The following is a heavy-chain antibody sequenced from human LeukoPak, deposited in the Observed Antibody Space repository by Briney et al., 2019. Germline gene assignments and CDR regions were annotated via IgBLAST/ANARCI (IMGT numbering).Heavy chain of an antibody. J-gene: IGHJ4*02. V-gene: IGHV4-59*01. CDR1: GGSISSYY. CDR2: IYYSGST. CDR3: ARVPPRSSGWYFFDY. D-gene: IGHD6-19*01. Sequence: SETLSLTCTVSGGSISSYYWSWIRQPPGKGLEWIGHIYYSGSTNYNPSLKSRVTISVDTSKDQFSLKLNSVTAADTAVYYCARVPPRSSGWYFFDYWGQGTLVTVSS.